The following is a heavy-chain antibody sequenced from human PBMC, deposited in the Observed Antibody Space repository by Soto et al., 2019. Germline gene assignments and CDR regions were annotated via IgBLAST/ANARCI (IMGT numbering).Heavy chain of an antibody. CDR1: GYTFTSYD. J-gene: IGHJ4*02. D-gene: IGHD3-10*01. V-gene: IGHV1-8*01. Sequence: ASVKVSCKASGYTFTSYDINWVRQATGQGLEWMGWMNPNSGNTGYAQKFQGRVTMTRNTSISTAYMELSSLRSEDTAVYYWAGGGFEWFGEWGWGQGTLVTVSS. CDR2: MNPNSGNT. CDR3: AGGGFEWFGEWG.